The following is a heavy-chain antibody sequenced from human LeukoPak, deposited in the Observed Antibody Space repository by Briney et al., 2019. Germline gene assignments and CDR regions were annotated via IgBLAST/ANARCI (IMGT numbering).Heavy chain of an antibody. CDR2: ISTSSSYI. J-gene: IGHJ6*03. V-gene: IGHV3-21*01. Sequence: GGSLRLSCAASGFTFGIYNMNWVRQAPGRGLEWVSSISTSSSYIYYADSVKGRFTISRDNGKNPLYLQMNSLRAEDTALYYCARDLFDYMDVWGKGTTVTVSS. CDR3: ARDLFDYMDV. CDR1: GFTFGIYN. D-gene: IGHD2-21*01.